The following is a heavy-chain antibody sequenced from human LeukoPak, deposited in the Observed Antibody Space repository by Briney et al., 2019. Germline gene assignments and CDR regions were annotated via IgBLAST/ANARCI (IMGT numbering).Heavy chain of an antibody. CDR1: GYTFTNYD. J-gene: IGHJ6*02. D-gene: IGHD3-3*01. V-gene: IGHV1-8*01. CDR2: MNPNSGNT. Sequence: ASVKVSCKASGYTFTNYDINWVRQATGQGLEWMGWMNPNSGNTGYAQKFQGRVTMTRNTSISTAYMELSSLRSEDTAVYYCARARAAYYDFWSGYWHYYGMDVWGQGTTVTVSS. CDR3: ARARAAYYDFWSGYWHYYGMDV.